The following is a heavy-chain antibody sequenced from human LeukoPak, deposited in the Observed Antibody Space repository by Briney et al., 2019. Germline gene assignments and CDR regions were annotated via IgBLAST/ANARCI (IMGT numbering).Heavy chain of an antibody. CDR3: ARLVPQYYYDSSGYYHFDY. D-gene: IGHD3-22*01. CDR1: GYSFTSYW. CDR2: NYPGDSET. J-gene: IGHJ4*02. V-gene: IGHV5-51*01. Sequence: GESLKISCKGSGYSFTSYWIGWVRQMPGKGLEWMGINYPGDSETKYSPSFEGQVTISADKSIGTAYLQWSSLKASDTAMYYCARLVPQYYYDSSGYYHFDYWGQGTLLTVSS.